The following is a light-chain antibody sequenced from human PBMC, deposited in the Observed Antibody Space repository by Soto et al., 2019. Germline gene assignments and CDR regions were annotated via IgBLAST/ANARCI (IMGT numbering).Light chain of an antibody. CDR2: GAS. V-gene: IGKV3-20*01. CDR3: QQYASSPGT. J-gene: IGKJ1*01. CDR1: QSVISSY. Sequence: EIMLTQSPGTLSLSPGEGATLSCRASQSVISSYLAWYQQKPGQAPRLLIYGASSRATGIPDRFSGSGSGTAITLTISSLEPEDFAVDYCQQYASSPGTFDRGTKVEIK.